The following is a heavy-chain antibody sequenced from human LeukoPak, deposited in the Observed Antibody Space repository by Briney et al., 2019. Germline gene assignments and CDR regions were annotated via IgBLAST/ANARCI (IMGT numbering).Heavy chain of an antibody. CDR1: SGSFGGYY. J-gene: IGHJ4*02. CDR2: INHSGST. CDR3: AGPAPDVSVAGRLDY. Sequence: SETLSLTCDVYSGSFGGYYWSWIRQPPGKGLEWIGEINHSGSTSYNPSLKSRVSISVDASKNQFSLKLSSVTAADTAVYYCAGPAPDVSVAGRLDYWGLGTLVAVSS. D-gene: IGHD6-19*01. V-gene: IGHV4-34*01.